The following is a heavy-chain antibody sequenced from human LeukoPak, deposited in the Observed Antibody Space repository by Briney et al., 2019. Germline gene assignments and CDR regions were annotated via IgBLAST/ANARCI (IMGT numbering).Heavy chain of an antibody. CDR3: ARLLPGIAAAGTDY. V-gene: IGHV5-10-1*01. J-gene: IGHJ4*02. D-gene: IGHD6-13*01. CDR2: IDPSDSYT. Sequence: GESLKISCKGSGYRFSSYWTSWVRQMPGKGLEWMGRIDPSDSYTNYSPSFQGHVTISADKSISTAYLQWSSLKASDTAMYYCARLLPGIAAAGTDYWGQGTLVTVSS. CDR1: GYRFSSYW.